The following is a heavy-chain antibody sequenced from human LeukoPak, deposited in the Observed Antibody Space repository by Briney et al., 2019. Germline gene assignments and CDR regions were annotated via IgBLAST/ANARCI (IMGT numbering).Heavy chain of an antibody. D-gene: IGHD6-13*01. CDR2: INHSGST. V-gene: IGHV4-34*01. Sequence: SETLSLTCAVYGGSFSGYYWSWIRQPPGKGLEWIGEINHSGSTNYNPSLKSRVTISVGTSKNQFSLKLSSVTAADTAVYYCARGHAYSSSWFVDYWGQGTLVTVSS. CDR1: GGSFSGYY. CDR3: ARGHAYSSSWFVDY. J-gene: IGHJ4*02.